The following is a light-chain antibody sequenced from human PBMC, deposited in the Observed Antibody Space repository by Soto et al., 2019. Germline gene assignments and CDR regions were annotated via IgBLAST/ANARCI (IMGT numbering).Light chain of an antibody. CDR3: QQYGSSRWT. CDR2: GAS. J-gene: IGKJ1*01. Sequence: EIELTQSPGTLSLSPGERAILSCRASQSVSSSYLAWYQQKPGQAPRLLIYGASSRATGIPDRFSGSGSGTDFTLTISRLEPEDFAVYYCQQYGSSRWTFGQGTKVEIK. CDR1: QSVSSSY. V-gene: IGKV3-20*01.